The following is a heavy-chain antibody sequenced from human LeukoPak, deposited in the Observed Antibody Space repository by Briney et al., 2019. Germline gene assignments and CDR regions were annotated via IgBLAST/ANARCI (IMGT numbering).Heavy chain of an antibody. CDR3: AREKLTGTTPLGY. V-gene: IGHV1-18*04. CDR1: GYTFTSYY. J-gene: IGHJ4*02. Sequence: ASVKVSCKASGYTFTSYYMHWVRQAPGQGLEWMGWISAYNGNTNYAQKLQGRVTMTTDTSTSTAYMELRSLRSDDTAVYYCAREKLTGTTPLGYWGQGTLVTVSS. CDR2: ISAYNGNT. D-gene: IGHD1-7*01.